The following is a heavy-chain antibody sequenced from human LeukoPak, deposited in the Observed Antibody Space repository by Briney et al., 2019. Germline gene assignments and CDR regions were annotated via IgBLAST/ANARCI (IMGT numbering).Heavy chain of an antibody. CDR2: ISSSSSYI. CDR1: GFTFSSYS. J-gene: IGHJ4*02. D-gene: IGHD2-2*01. Sequence: PGGSLRLSCSASGFTFSSYSMNWVRQAPGKGLEWVSSISSSSSYIYYADSVKGRFTISRDNAKNSLYLQMNSLSAEDTAVYYCARDTPLNCSSTSCYVLPDYWGQGTLVTVSS. CDR3: ARDTPLNCSSTSCYVLPDY. V-gene: IGHV3-21*01.